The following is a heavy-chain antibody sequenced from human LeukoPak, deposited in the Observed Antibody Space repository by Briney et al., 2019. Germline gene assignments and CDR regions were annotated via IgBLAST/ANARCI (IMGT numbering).Heavy chain of an antibody. CDR2: IYYSGST. D-gene: IGHD6-19*01. CDR3: ARDEDSSGSTIDY. V-gene: IGHV4-31*03. CDR1: GDSISSGGYY. Sequence: SETLSLTCTVSGDSISSGGYYWSWLRQHPGKGLEWIGYIYYSGSTYYNPSLKSRVIISLDTSKNQFSLKLSSVTAADTAVYYCARDEDSSGSTIDYWGQGTLVTVSS. J-gene: IGHJ4*02.